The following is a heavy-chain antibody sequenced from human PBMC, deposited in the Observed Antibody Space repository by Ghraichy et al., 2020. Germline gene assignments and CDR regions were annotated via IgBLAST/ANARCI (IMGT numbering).Heavy chain of an antibody. CDR2: INHSGST. D-gene: IGHD6-6*01. Sequence: SETLSLTCAVYGGSFSGYYWSWIRQPPGKGLEWIGEINHSGSTNYNPSLKSRVTISVDTSKNQFSLKLSSVTAADTAVYYCAREEYSSSLALYWGQGTLVTISS. CDR3: AREEYSSSLALY. V-gene: IGHV4-34*01. CDR1: GGSFSGYY. J-gene: IGHJ4*02.